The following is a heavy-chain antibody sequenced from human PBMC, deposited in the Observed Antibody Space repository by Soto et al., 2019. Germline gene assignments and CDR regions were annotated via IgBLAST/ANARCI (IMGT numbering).Heavy chain of an antibody. V-gene: IGHV5-10-1*01. CDR2: IDPSDSYT. CDR3: ARQAVAAAGTNGNWFDP. CDR1: GYSFTSYW. J-gene: IGHJ5*02. D-gene: IGHD6-13*01. Sequence: PGEPLTISCKGSGYSFTSYWISWVRQMPGKGLEWMGRIDPSDSYTNYSPSFQGHVTISADKSISTAYLQWSSLKASDTAMYYCARQAVAAAGTNGNWFDPWGQGTLVTVS.